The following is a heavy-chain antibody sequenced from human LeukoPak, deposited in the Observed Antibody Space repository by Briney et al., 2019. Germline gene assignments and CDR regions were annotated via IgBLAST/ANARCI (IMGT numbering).Heavy chain of an antibody. CDR1: GFTFSSYE. J-gene: IGHJ5*02. CDR3: ARGGYCSSTSCYGPFRFDP. V-gene: IGHV3-48*03. D-gene: IGHD2-2*01. Sequence: GGSLRLSCAASGFTFSSYEMNWVRQAPGKGLEWVSYISSSGSTIYYADSVKGRFTISRGNAKNSLYLQMNSLRAEDTVVYYCARGGYCSSTSCYGPFRFDPWGQGTLVTVSS. CDR2: ISSSGSTI.